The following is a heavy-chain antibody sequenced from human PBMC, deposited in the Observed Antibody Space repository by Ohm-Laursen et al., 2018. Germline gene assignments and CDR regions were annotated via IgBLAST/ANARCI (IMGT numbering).Heavy chain of an antibody. D-gene: IGHD3-22*01. CDR1: GFTFSNFA. V-gene: IGHV3-23*01. CDR2: IGKTDNT. CDR3: AKAVVKLATQVYFDN. J-gene: IGHJ4*02. Sequence: SLRLSRAASGFTFSNFAMIWVRQAPGVGLEWVSRIGKTDNTYYTESVKGRFTISRDNSKNTLYLQMNSLKAEDTAIYYWAKAVVKLATQVYFDNWGQGTLVTVSS.